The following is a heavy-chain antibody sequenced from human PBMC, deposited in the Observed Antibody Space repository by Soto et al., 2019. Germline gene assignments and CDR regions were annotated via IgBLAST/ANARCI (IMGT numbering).Heavy chain of an antibody. CDR1: GGSVSSSY. CDR3: ARGHSSRSGYYDVA. J-gene: IGHJ5*02. V-gene: IGHV4-4*07. Sequence: KPSETLSLTCTVSGGSVSSSYWSWVRQPAGKGLEWIGRIHTRGIINYNPSLTGRVTMSVDTSKNQVFLRLSSVTAADTGVYYCARGHSSRSGYYDVAWGQGTLVTVSS. CDR2: IHTRGII. D-gene: IGHD3-22*01.